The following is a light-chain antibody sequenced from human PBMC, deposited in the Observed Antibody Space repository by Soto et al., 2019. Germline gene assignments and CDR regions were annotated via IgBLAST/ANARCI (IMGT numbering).Light chain of an antibody. CDR1: SSDVGDYNY. Sequence: QSALTQPASVSGSPGQSINISCTGASSDVGDYNYVSWYQEHPGQVPKLIIFEVTTRPSGVSDRFSGSRSGNTASLTISGLQAEDEADYYCLSHTGSRTLFGGGTKLTVL. CDR3: LSHTGSRTL. CDR2: EVT. J-gene: IGLJ3*02. V-gene: IGLV2-14*01.